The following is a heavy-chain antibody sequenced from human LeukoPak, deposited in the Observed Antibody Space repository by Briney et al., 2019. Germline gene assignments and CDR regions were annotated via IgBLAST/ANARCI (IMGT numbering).Heavy chain of an antibody. D-gene: IGHD3-3*01. V-gene: IGHV5-51*01. J-gene: IGHJ5*02. Sequence: GASLKISCKGSGYSFTSYWIGWVRQMPGKGLEWMGIIYPADSHTTYSPSFQGQVTISADKSISTTYLQWSSLKASDTAMYYCARQDDFWSGPGPWGQGTLVTVSS. CDR1: GYSFTSYW. CDR3: ARQDDFWSGPGP. CDR2: IYPADSHT.